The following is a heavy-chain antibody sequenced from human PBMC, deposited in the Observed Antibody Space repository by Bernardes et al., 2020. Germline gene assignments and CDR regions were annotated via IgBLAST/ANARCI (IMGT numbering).Heavy chain of an antibody. CDR3: RVSGVVAADRPAPVFYYMDV. Sequence: SGPTLVKLTRTLTLTCTFSGFSLSTSGVGVGWIRQPPGKAPEWLALIYWNDDKRYSPSLKSRLTITKDTPKNQVLLTMTNMDPVDTATYYCRVSGVVAADRPAPVFYYMDVWGNGTRVTVSS. D-gene: IGHD2-15*01. CDR1: GFSLSTSGVG. J-gene: IGHJ6*03. CDR2: IYWNDDK. V-gene: IGHV2-5*01.